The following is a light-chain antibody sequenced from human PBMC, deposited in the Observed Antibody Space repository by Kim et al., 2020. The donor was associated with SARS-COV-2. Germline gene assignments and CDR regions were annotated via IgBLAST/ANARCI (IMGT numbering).Light chain of an antibody. CDR3: QTFDNSLSAWV. J-gene: IGLJ3*02. CDR1: SSNFGSGYD. V-gene: IGLV1-40*01. CDR2: ADT. Sequence: QRVTISCSGTSSNFGSGYDVHWYQQLPRTAPKLLIYADTTRPSGVPDRFSGSTSGTSASLAITGLQPEDEADYYCQTFDNSLSAWVFGGGTQLTVL.